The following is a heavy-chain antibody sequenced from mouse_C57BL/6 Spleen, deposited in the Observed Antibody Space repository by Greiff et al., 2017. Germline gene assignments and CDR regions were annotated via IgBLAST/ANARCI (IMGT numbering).Heavy chain of an antibody. J-gene: IGHJ2*01. Sequence: VQLKESGAELVKPGASVKLSCKASGFHIKDYYMHWVKQRTEQGLEWIGMIDPEDGETKYAPKFQGKATITADTSSNTAYLQLSSLTSDDTAVYYCAREDGSSHYFDYWGQGTTLTVSS. V-gene: IGHV14-2*01. CDR2: IDPEDGET. D-gene: IGHD1-1*01. CDR1: GFHIKDYY. CDR3: AREDGSSHYFDY.